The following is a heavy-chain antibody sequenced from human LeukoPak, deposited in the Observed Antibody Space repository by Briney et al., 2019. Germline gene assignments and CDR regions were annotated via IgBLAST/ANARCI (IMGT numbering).Heavy chain of an antibody. V-gene: IGHV4-4*07. CDR2: IYNSGST. D-gene: IGHD4/OR15-4a*01. J-gene: IGHJ5*02. Sequence: PSETLSLTCTVSGGSVSSYYWSWIRQPAGKGLEWIGRIYNSGSTIYNPSLKSRVTVSADTSKNQFSLKLSSVTAADTAVYYCARDLTTPPYNWFDPWGQGILVTVSS. CDR1: GGSVSSYY. CDR3: ARDLTTPPYNWFDP.